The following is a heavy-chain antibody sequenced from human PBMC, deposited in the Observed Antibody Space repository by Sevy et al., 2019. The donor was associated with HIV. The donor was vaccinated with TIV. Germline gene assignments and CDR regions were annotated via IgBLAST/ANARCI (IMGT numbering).Heavy chain of an antibody. V-gene: IGHV4-34*01. Sequence: SETLSLTCAVYGGSFSGYYWSWIRQPPGKGLEWIGEINHSGSTNYNPSLKSRVTISVDTSKNQLSLKLSSVTAADTAVYYCARGRGGRPYYYYYYMDVWGKGTTVTVSS. CDR3: ARGRGGRPYYYYYYMDV. D-gene: IGHD6-25*01. CDR2: INHSGST. J-gene: IGHJ6*03. CDR1: GGSFSGYY.